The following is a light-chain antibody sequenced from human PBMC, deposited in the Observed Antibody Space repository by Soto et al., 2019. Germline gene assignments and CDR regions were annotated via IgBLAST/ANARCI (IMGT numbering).Light chain of an antibody. CDR2: AAS. Sequence: DFQMTQSPSSLSASVGDRVTITCRASQSISTYLNWYQQKPGKAPKLLIYAASSLQSGVPSRFSGSGSGTEFTLTISSLQPEDFATYYCQQSYSTLYTFGQGTKLEIK. J-gene: IGKJ2*01. CDR1: QSISTY. V-gene: IGKV1-39*01. CDR3: QQSYSTLYT.